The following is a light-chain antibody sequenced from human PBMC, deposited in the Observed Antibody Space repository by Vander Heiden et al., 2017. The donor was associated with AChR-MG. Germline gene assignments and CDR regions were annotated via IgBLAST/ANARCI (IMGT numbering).Light chain of an antibody. V-gene: IGKV3-15*01. CDR1: QSVSSN. Sequence: EIVMTQSPATLSVSPGERATLSCRASQSVSSNLAWDQQKPGQAPRLLIYGASNRATGITDRFSGSGSGTEFTLTISSLQSEDFAGYDGQHGGTFGQRTKVEIK. CDR2: GAS. CDR3: QHGGT. J-gene: IGKJ1*01.